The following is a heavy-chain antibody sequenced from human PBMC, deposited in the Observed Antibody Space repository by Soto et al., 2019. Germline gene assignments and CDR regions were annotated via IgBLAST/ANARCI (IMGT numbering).Heavy chain of an antibody. CDR1: GFTFSSYS. J-gene: IGHJ6*02. V-gene: IGHV3-48*01. CDR2: ISSSSSTI. CDR3: ARDGVWFGETSYYYYYGMDV. D-gene: IGHD3-10*01. Sequence: GGSLRLSCAASGFTFSSYSMNWVRQAPGKGLEWVSYISSSSSTIYYADSVKGRFTISRDNAKNALYLQMNSLRAEDTAVYYCARDGVWFGETSYYYYYGMDVWGQGTTVTVSS.